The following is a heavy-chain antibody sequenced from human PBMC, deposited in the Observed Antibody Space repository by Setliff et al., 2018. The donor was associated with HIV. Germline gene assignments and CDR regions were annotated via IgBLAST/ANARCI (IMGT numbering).Heavy chain of an antibody. D-gene: IGHD3-10*01. CDR3: ARRIDDSGSFPDKNWFDT. J-gene: IGHJ5*02. Sequence: SETLSLTCTVSGDSVRGRPYYWNWIRQPAGKGLEWIGRFDSTGGTDYNPSLKSRRTISLDTSRNQFSLRLTSVTAADTAVYYCARRIDDSGSFPDKNWFDTWGQGSLVTVSS. CDR1: GDSVRGRPYY. V-gene: IGHV4-61*02. CDR2: FDSTGGT.